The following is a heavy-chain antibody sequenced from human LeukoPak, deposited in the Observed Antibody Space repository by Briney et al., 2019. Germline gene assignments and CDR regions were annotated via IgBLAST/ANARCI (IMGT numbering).Heavy chain of an antibody. CDR1: GGSFSGYY. D-gene: IGHD3-16*02. CDR2: INHSGST. Sequence: ASETLSLTCAVYGGSFSGYYWSWIRQPPGKGLEWIGEINHSGSTNYNPSLKSRVTISVDTSKNQFSLKLSSVTAADTAVYYCARDYRLSYFDYWGQGTLVTVSS. V-gene: IGHV4-34*01. CDR3: ARDYRLSYFDY. J-gene: IGHJ4*02.